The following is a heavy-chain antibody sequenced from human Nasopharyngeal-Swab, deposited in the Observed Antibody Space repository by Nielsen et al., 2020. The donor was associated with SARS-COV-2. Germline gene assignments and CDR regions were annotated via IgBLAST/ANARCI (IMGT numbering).Heavy chain of an antibody. CDR3: ARSRSGYYVDY. CDR1: GFTLRNYA. V-gene: IGHV3-48*01. D-gene: IGHD3-3*01. CDR2: ISSTSSTI. J-gene: IGHJ4*02. Sequence: GGSLRLSCAASGFTLRNYAMHWVRQAPGKGLEWVSYISSTSSTIYYADSVKGRFTISRDNAQNSLYLQMNSLRAEDTAVYYCARSRSGYYVDYWGQGTLVTVSS.